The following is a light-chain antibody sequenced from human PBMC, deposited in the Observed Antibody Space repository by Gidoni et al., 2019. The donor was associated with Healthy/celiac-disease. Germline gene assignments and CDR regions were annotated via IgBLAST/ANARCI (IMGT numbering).Light chain of an antibody. V-gene: IGKV3-15*01. CDR1: QSVSSN. J-gene: IGKJ1*01. CDR3: QQYNNWPRT. Sequence: EIVMTQSPATLSVSPGDRATLTCSASQSVSSNLAWYQQKPGQAPRLLIYGASTRATGIPARFSGCGSGTEFTLTISSLQSEDFAVYYCQQYNNWPRTFGQGTKVEIK. CDR2: GAS.